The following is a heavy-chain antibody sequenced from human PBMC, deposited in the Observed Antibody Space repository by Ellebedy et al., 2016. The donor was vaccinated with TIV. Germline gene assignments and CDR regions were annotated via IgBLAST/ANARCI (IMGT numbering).Heavy chain of an antibody. J-gene: IGHJ4*02. CDR1: GFRFSCCG. Sequence: GGSLRLSCAASGFRFSCCGMHWVRQAPGKGLECVAIIWHDGSDKYYADSVKGRFTVSRDNFKNTVYLQMNSLRAEDTGVYYCVKKRIVGPSGWANFDYWGRGTLVTVSP. D-gene: IGHD1-26*01. CDR3: VKKRIVGPSGWANFDY. CDR2: IWHDGSDK. V-gene: IGHV3-33*03.